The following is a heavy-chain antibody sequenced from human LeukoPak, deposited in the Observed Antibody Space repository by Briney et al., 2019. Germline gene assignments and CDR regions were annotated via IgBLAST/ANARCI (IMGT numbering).Heavy chain of an antibody. CDR1: GGSISSGSYY. Sequence: TLSLTCTVSGGSISSGSYYWSWIRQPAGKGLGWIGRIYTSGSTNYNPSLKSRVTISVDTSKNQFSLKLSSVTAADTAVYYCARDKRVAVAGTYIYYYYMDVWGNGTTVTISS. J-gene: IGHJ6*03. CDR2: IYTSGST. V-gene: IGHV4-61*02. CDR3: ARDKRVAVAGTYIYYYYMDV. D-gene: IGHD6-19*01.